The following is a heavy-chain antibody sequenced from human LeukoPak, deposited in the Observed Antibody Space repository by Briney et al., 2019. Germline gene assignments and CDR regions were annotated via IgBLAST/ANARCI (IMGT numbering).Heavy chain of an antibody. V-gene: IGHV1-18*01. CDR2: ISAYNGNT. Sequence: ASVKVSCKASGYTFTRYGISWVRQAPGQGLEWMGWISAYNGNTNYAQKLQGRVTMTTDTSSSTAYMELRSLRSDDTAVYYWARMAIPRGPNWFDPWGQGTLVTVSS. D-gene: IGHD5-24*01. CDR3: ARMAIPRGPNWFDP. CDR1: GYTFTRYG. J-gene: IGHJ5*02.